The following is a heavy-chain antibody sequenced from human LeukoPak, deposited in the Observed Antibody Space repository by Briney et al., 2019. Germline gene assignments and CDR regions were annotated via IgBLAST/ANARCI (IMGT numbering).Heavy chain of an antibody. J-gene: IGHJ4*02. CDR1: GFTSSSYY. V-gene: IGHV3-11*05. Sequence: PGGPLRLSCEASGFTSSSYYMSWIRLVPGKGLEWVSYISSSSSYTNYADSVKGRFTISRDNAKNSLYLQMNSLRAEDTAVYYCARDGGGGGALFYFDDWGQGTLVIVSS. CDR2: ISSSSSYT. D-gene: IGHD3-16*01. CDR3: ARDGGGGGALFYFDD.